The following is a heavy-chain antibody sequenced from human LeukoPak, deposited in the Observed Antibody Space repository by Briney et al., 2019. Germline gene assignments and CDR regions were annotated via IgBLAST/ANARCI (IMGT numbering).Heavy chain of an antibody. J-gene: IGHJ3*02. CDR2: ISSNGGST. CDR3: ARYYVWGSYRSFGAFDI. D-gene: IGHD3-16*02. Sequence: PGGSLRLSCSASGFTFSSYAMHWVRQAPGKGLEYVSAISSNGGSTYYADSVKGRFTISRDNSKNTLYLQMSSLRAEDTAVYYCARYYVWGSYRSFGAFDIWGQGTMVTVSS. V-gene: IGHV3-64D*09. CDR1: GFTFSSYA.